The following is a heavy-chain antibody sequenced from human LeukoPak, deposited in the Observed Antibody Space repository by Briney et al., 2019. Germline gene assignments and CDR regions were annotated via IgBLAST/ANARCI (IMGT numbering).Heavy chain of an antibody. CDR3: ARHATPYSSSGLFDY. CDR1: GGSISSYY. D-gene: IGHD6-13*01. CDR2: IYYSGST. J-gene: IGHJ4*02. Sequence: PSETLSLTCTVSGGSISSYYWSWIRQPPGKGLEWIGYIYYSGSTNYNPSLKSRVTISVDTCKNQFSLKLSCVTAADTAVHYCARHATPYSSSGLFDYWGQGAQVTVSS. V-gene: IGHV4-59*08.